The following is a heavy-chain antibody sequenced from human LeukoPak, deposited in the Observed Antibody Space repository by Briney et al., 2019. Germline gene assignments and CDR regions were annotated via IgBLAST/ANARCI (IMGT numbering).Heavy chain of an antibody. CDR3: ARDRGLEIEVRGVIFHYYYYMDV. CDR2: INPNSGGT. Sequence: AAVKVSCKASGYTFTGYYMHWVRQAPGQGLEWMGWINPNSGGTNYAQKFQGRVTMTRDTSISTAYMELSNLRSDDTAVYYCARDRGLEIEVRGVIFHYYYYMDVWGKGTTVTVSS. D-gene: IGHD3-10*01. V-gene: IGHV1-2*02. J-gene: IGHJ6*03. CDR1: GYTFTGYY.